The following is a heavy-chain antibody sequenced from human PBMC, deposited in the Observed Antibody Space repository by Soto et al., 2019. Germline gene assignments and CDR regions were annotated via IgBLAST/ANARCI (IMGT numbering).Heavy chain of an antibody. CDR3: AKASTYSSGWFNYYYYGMDV. V-gene: IGHV3-23*01. D-gene: IGHD6-19*01. CDR1: GFTFSSYA. Sequence: GGSLGRSCAASGFTFSSYAMSWVRQAPGKGLEWVSAISGSGGTTYYADSVKGRFTISRDNSKNTLYLQMNSLRAEDPAVYYCAKASTYSSGWFNYYYYGMDVWGQGTTVTVS. CDR2: ISGSGGTT. J-gene: IGHJ6*02.